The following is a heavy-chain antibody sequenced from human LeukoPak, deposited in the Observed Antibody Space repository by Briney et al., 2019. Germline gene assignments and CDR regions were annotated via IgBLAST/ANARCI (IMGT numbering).Heavy chain of an antibody. CDR3: ARGMGWMYSSSSYWGY. CDR1: GGSISSYY. D-gene: IGHD6-6*01. Sequence: SETLSLTCTVSGGSISSYYWSWIRQPPGKGLEWIGYIYYSGSTNFSPSLKSRVTISGDTSKNQFSLKLSSVTAADTAVYYCARGMGWMYSSSSYWGYWGQGTLVTVSS. J-gene: IGHJ4*02. V-gene: IGHV4-59*12. CDR2: IYYSGST.